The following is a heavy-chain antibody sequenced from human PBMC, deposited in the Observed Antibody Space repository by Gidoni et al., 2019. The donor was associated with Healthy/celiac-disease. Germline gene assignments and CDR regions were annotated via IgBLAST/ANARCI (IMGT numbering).Heavy chain of an antibody. V-gene: IGHV3-23*01. CDR2: ISGSGGST. J-gene: IGHJ4*02. CDR3: AKSRVRALDY. CDR1: GCTFGRYA. Sequence: ELQLFESGGGFVQPGGSLRLSFAPPGCTFGRYAMSWVRQAPGKGLAGVSAISGSGGSTYYADSVKGRFTISRDKSKNTLYLQMNSLRAEDTAVYYCAKSRVRALDYWGQGTLVTVSS.